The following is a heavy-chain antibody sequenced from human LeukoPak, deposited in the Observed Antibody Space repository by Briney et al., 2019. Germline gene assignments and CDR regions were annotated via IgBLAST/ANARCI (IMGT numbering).Heavy chain of an antibody. D-gene: IGHD6-19*01. V-gene: IGHV3-48*01. CDR1: GIPFSGYI. CDR2: IGSSGNTI. Sequence: GSLRLSCAASGIPFSGYIMDWVRQAPGKGLEWVSFIGSSGNTIYYADSVKGRFTVSRDNAKNSLYLQMNSLRAEDTAVYYCARDQWLDYWGQGTLVTVSS. CDR3: ARDQWLDY. J-gene: IGHJ4*02.